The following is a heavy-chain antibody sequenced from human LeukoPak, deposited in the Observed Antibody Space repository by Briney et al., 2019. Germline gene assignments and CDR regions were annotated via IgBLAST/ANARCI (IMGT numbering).Heavy chain of an antibody. V-gene: IGHV3-21*01. CDR1: GFTFSSYS. Sequence: GGSLRLSCAASGFTFSSYSMNWVRQAPGKGLEWVSSISSSSSYICYADSVKGRFTISRDNAKNSLYLQMNSLRAEDTAVYYCARDPGRGLYFDYWGQGTLVTVSS. D-gene: IGHD6-19*01. CDR3: ARDPGRGLYFDY. CDR2: ISSSSSYI. J-gene: IGHJ4*02.